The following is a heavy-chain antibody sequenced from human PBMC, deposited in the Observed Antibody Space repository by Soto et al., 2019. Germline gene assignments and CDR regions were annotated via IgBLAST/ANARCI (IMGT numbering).Heavy chain of an antibody. CDR3: ASASCGLGSGYYPHNWFDP. V-gene: IGHV4-39*01. CDR2: IYYSGST. CDR1: GGSISSSSYY. J-gene: IGHJ5*02. Sequence: SETLSLTCTVSGGSISSSSYYWGWIRQPPGKGLEWIGSIYYSGSTYYNPSLKSRVTISVDTSKNQFSQKLFPVPAAHTAGYSRASASCGLGSGYYPHNWFDPWGQGTLVTVCS. D-gene: IGHD3-3*01.